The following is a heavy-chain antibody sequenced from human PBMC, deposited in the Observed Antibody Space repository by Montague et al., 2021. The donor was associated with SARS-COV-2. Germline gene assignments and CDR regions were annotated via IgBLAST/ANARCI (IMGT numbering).Heavy chain of an antibody. CDR1: GDSVSIIRLA. CDR3: VRYSGWFYFDF. V-gene: IGHV6-1*01. CDR2: IYYRSRWYS. J-gene: IGHJ4*02. Sequence: CAISGDSVSIIRLASSWLTQSPPTALEWVGRIYYRSRWYSDYAPSVIGRLTVNPDASKTEFSLELNYVTPEDTAVYYCVRYSGWFYFDFWGQGTLVTVSS. D-gene: IGHD6-19*01.